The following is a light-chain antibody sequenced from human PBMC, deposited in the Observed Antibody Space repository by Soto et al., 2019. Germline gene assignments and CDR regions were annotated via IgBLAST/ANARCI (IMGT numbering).Light chain of an antibody. CDR3: QQSYSTPWT. CDR1: RSISRY. CDR2: AAS. V-gene: IGKV1-39*01. J-gene: IGKJ1*01. Sequence: DIQMTQSPSSLSASVGDRVNITCRASRSISRYLSWYQQKPGKAPNLLIYAASSLQSGVPSRFSGSGSGTDFTLTISSLQPEDFATYYCQQSYSTPWTFGQGTKVDI.